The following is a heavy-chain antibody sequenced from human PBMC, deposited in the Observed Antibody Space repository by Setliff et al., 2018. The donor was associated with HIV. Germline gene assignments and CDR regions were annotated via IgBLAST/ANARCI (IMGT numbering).Heavy chain of an antibody. J-gene: IGHJ5*02. V-gene: IGHV3-30*02. CDR1: GFTFSSYG. D-gene: IGHD3-9*01. CDR3: ARDNGRYFDRGWFDP. Sequence: PGGSLRLSCAASGFTFSSYGMHWVRQAPGKGLEWVAFIRYDGSEKYYVDSVKGRFTISRDNAKNSLYLQMNSLRAEDTAVYYCARDNGRYFDRGWFDPWGQGALVTVSS. CDR2: IRYDGSEK.